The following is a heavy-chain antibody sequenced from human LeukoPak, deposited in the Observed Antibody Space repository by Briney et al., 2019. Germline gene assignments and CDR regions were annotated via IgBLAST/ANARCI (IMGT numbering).Heavy chain of an antibody. J-gene: IGHJ4*02. CDR1: GFTFSNAW. CDR3: TLPWGSGSYYDY. V-gene: IGHV3-15*01. Sequence: KPGGSLRLSCAASGFTFSNAWLNWVRQAPGKGLEWVGHIKSKTDGGTTDYAAPVKGRFTTSRDDSKNTLFLQMNSLKTEDTAVYYCTLPWGSGSYYDYWGQGTLVTVSS. CDR2: IKSKTDGGTT. D-gene: IGHD3-10*01.